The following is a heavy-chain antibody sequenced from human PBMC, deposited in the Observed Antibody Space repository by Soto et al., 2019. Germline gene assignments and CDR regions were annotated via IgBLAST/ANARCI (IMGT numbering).Heavy chain of an antibody. CDR2: IYPGDSDT. J-gene: IGHJ6*02. Sequence: GESLKISCKGSGYSFTSYWIGWVRQMPGKGLEWMGIIYPGDSDTRYSPSFQGQVTISADRSISTAYLQWSSLKASDTAMYYCARSPPDYYYYYGMDVWGQGTTVTVSS. CDR1: GYSFTSYW. V-gene: IGHV5-51*01. CDR3: ARSPPDYYYYYGMDV.